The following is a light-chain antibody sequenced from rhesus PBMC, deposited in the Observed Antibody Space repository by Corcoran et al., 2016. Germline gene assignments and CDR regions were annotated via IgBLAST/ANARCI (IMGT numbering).Light chain of an antibody. CDR3: LQRNSYPLT. J-gene: IGKJ4*01. V-gene: IGKV1-28*03. CDR1: QGISSY. Sequence: DIQMTQSPSSLSASVGDSVTITCRASQGISSYLNWFQQKPGKASKLLICDASSLESGVPSRFSGSGSGTDFTLTISSLQPEDFAVYYCLQRNSYPLTFGGGTKVEIK. CDR2: DAS.